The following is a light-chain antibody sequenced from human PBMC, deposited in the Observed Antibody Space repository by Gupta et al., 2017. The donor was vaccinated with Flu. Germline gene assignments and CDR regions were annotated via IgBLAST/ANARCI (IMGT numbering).Light chain of an antibody. V-gene: IGLV2-14*01. CDR3: NSDRGTSTLV. Sequence: QSALTQPASVPGSPGQSITISCTGTSSDIGSYNYVSWYQQHPGQAPILLIYDVTKRPAGVSSRFSGSKSGDTASLTISGLQAEDEADYYCNSDRGTSTLVFGGGTKLTVL. CDR2: DVT. CDR1: SSDIGSYNY. J-gene: IGLJ2*01.